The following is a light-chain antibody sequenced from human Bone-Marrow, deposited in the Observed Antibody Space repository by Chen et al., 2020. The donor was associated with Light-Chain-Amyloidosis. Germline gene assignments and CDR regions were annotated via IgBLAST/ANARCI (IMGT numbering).Light chain of an antibody. Sequence: QSALTQPRSVSGSPGQSVTISCTGTSSVVGGYNYVSWYQQHPVKAPKLMIYDGSKRPSGFPDRFPGSKSGNPASLTISGLQAEDEADYSCCSYAGSYTWVFGGGTKLTVL. J-gene: IGLJ3*02. V-gene: IGLV2-11*01. CDR1: SSVVGGYNY. CDR3: CSYAGSYTWV. CDR2: DGS.